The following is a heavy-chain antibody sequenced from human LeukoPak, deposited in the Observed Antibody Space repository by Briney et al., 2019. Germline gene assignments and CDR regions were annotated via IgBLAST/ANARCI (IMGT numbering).Heavy chain of an antibody. CDR3: ARKGDYDDYVVGEDWFDP. Sequence: ASVKVSCKASGYTFTSYGISWVRQAPGQGLEWMGWISAYNGNTNYAQKLQGRVTMTTDTSTSTAYMELRSLRSDDTAVYYCARKGDYDDYVVGEDWFDPWGQGTLVTVSS. D-gene: IGHD4-17*01. CDR1: GYTFTSYG. CDR2: ISAYNGNT. J-gene: IGHJ5*02. V-gene: IGHV1-18*01.